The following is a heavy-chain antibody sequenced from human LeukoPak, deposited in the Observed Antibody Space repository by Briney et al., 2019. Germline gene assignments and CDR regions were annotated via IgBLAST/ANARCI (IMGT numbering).Heavy chain of an antibody. CDR3: AIKGFGDAFDI. CDR2: ISYSGST. D-gene: IGHD3-16*01. CDR1: GGSISSYY. V-gene: IGHV4-59*08. Sequence: SETLSLTCTVSGGSISSYYWSWIRQPLGKGLEWIGYISYSGSTNYNPSLKSRVTISVDTSKNQFSLKLSSVTAADTAVYYCAIKGFGDAFDIWGQGTMVTVSS. J-gene: IGHJ3*02.